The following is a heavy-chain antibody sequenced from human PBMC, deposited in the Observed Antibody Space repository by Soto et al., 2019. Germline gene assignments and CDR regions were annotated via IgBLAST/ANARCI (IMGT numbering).Heavy chain of an antibody. CDR1: GFTFSDYY. J-gene: IGHJ4*02. D-gene: IGHD6-19*01. CDR2: ISSTSRHT. CDR3: AREDSSGWRYYFDY. Sequence: QVQLVESGGGLVKPGGSLRLSCAASGFTFSDYYMSWIRLAPGKGLEWVSYISSTSRHTDYADSVKGRFTISRDNAKNSLYLQMNSLRAEDTAVYYCAREDSSGWRYYFDYWGQGTLVTVSS. V-gene: IGHV3-11*05.